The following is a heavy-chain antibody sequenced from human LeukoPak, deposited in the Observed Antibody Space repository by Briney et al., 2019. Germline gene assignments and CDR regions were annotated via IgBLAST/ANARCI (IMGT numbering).Heavy chain of an antibody. V-gene: IGHV3-30*02. D-gene: IGHD2-15*01. Sequence: GGSLRLSCAAPGFIFSSFGMHWVRQAPGKGLEWVAFIQDDESNKFYADSVRGRFTISRDNSKNTLFLQMNSLRPEDTALYYCAKQMVERPHYYYMDVWGKGTTVTVSS. CDR2: IQDDESNK. CDR3: AKQMVERPHYYYMDV. CDR1: GFIFSSFG. J-gene: IGHJ6*03.